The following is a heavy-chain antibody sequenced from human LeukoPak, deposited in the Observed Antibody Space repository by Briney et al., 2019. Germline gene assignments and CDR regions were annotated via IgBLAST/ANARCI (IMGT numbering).Heavy chain of an antibody. D-gene: IGHD2-2*01. CDR2: MNPNSGNT. J-gene: IGHJ5*02. CDR3: ARGYCSSTSCYSSWFDP. Sequence: ASVKVSCKASGYTFTSYDINWVRQATGQGLEWMGWMNPNSGNTGYAQKFQGRVTITRNTSISTAYMELSSLRSEDTAVYYCARGYCSSTSCYSSWFDPWGQGTLVTVSS. V-gene: IGHV1-8*03. CDR1: GYTFTSYD.